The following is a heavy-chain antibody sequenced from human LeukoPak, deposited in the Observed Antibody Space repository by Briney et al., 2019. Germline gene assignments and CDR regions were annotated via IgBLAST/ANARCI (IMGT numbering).Heavy chain of an antibody. Sequence: PGGSLRLSCAASGFTFRSYWMSWVRQVPGKGLEWLANIRQDGSEKYYVDSVKGRFTISRDNAKNSLYLEMNSLRADDTAVYYCARDPRIWGQGTMVTVSS. CDR1: GFTFRSYW. V-gene: IGHV3-7*04. CDR2: IRQDGSEK. CDR3: ARDPRI. J-gene: IGHJ3*02.